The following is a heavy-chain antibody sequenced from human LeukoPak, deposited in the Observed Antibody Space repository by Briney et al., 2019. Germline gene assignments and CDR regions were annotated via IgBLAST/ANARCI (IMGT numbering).Heavy chain of an antibody. J-gene: IGHJ4*02. D-gene: IGHD4-17*01. CDR2: IYTSGNT. V-gene: IGHV4-4*07. CDR1: GGSISGYY. Sequence: SETLSLTCTVSGGSISGYYWSWIRQPAGKGLEWIERIYTSGNTNYTPSLKSRVTISVDTSKNQFSLKLSSVTAADTAVYYCASYGDYVSYFDYWGQGTLVTVSS. CDR3: ASYGDYVSYFDY.